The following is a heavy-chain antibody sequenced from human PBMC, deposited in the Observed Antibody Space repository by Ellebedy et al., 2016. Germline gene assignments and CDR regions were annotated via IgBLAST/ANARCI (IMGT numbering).Heavy chain of an antibody. CDR3: ARVIREWEQAS. J-gene: IGHJ3*01. CDR2: ISSSSSYI. CDR1: GFTFSSYS. Sequence: GESLKISCAASGFTFSSYSMNWVRQAPGKGLEWVSSISSSSSYIYYADSVKGRFTISRDNAKNSLYLQLNSLRAEDTAVYYCARVIREWEQASWGQGTMVTVSS. V-gene: IGHV3-21*01. D-gene: IGHD1-26*01.